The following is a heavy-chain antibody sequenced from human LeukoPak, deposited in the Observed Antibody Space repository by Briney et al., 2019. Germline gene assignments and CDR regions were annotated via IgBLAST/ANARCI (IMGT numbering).Heavy chain of an antibody. V-gene: IGHV4-34*01. CDR3: ARGSIAAAGYFDY. Sequence: SETLSLTCAVYGESFSGYYWSWMRQPPGKGLEWIGEINHSGSTNYNPSLKSRVTISVDTSKNQFSLKLSSVTAADTAVYYCARGSIAAAGYFDYWGQGTLVTVSS. CDR1: GESFSGYY. CDR2: INHSGST. J-gene: IGHJ4*02. D-gene: IGHD6-13*01.